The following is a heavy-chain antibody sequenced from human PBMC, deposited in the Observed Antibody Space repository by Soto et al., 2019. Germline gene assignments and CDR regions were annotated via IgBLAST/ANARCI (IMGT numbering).Heavy chain of an antibody. CDR3: ARGVPTVSGWYYFDY. J-gene: IGHJ4*02. D-gene: IGHD6-19*01. CDR2: IGNAGDA. V-gene: IGHV3-13*01. Sequence: VWSLRLSCACYGFTFSSYDMHWVRQATGKGLDWVSTIGNAGDAYYAGSVGGRFTVSRENAKNSLYLQMDSLRAGDTAVYYCARGVPTVSGWYYFDYWGQGTLVTVSS. CDR1: GFTFSSYD.